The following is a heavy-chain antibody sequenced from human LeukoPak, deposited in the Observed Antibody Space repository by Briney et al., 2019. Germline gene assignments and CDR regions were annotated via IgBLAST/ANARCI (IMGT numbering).Heavy chain of an antibody. D-gene: IGHD6-13*01. Sequence: SETLSLTCTVSGGSISSYYWSWIRQPPGKGLEWIGYIYYSGGTNYNPSLKSRVTISVDTSKNQFSLKLSSVTAADTAVYYCARGEWQQLVGTTWGQGTLVTASS. CDR1: GGSISSYY. CDR3: ARGEWQQLVGTT. J-gene: IGHJ5*02. CDR2: IYYSGGT. V-gene: IGHV4-59*01.